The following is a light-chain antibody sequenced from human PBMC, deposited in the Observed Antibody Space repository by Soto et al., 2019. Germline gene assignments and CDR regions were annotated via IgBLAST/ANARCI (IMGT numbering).Light chain of an antibody. CDR3: QQYNTWPWT. CDR2: GAS. Sequence: DTVMTQSPATLSVSPGERATVSCTASQSLSSNLAWYQQKPGQAPRLLIIGASERVAGIPARFSGSGSGTEFTPSISSLQSHDFAVYHCQQYNTWPWTFGQGTKVQIK. V-gene: IGKV3-15*01. J-gene: IGKJ1*01. CDR1: QSLSSN.